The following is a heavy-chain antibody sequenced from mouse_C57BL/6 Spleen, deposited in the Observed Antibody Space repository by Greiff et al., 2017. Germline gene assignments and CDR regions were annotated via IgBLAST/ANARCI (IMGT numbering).Heavy chain of an antibody. CDR1: GYSFPDYN. CDR2: INPNYGTT. D-gene: IGHD2-1*01. Sequence: VQLKESGPELVKPGASVKISCKASGYSFPDYNMNWVKQSNGKSLEWIGVINPNYGTTSYNQKFKGKATLTVDQSSSTAYMQLNCLTSEDSAVYYCARDCNYPAWFAYWGQGTLVTVSA. J-gene: IGHJ3*01. CDR3: ARDCNYPAWFAY. V-gene: IGHV1-39*01.